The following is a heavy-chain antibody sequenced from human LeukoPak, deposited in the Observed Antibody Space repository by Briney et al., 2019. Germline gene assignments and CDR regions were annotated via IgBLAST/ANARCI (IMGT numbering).Heavy chain of an antibody. CDR2: ISYDGNNK. CDR1: GFTFSSYG. V-gene: IGHV3-30*18. CDR3: AKVGGNIVATILYFDY. Sequence: GGSLRLSCAASGFTFSSYGMQWVRQAPGKGLEWVAVISYDGNNKYYADSVKGRFTISRDNSKNTLYLQMNSLRAEDTAVYYCAKVGGNIVATILYFDYWGQGTLVTVSS. J-gene: IGHJ4*02. D-gene: IGHD5-12*01.